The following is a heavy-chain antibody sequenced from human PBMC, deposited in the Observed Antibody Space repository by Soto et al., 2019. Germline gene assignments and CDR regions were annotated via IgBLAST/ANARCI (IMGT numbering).Heavy chain of an antibody. CDR1: GGSISSSSYY. J-gene: IGHJ6*02. Sequence: SETLSLTCTVSGGSISSSSYYWGWIRQPPGKGLEWIGSIYYSGSTYYNPSLKSRVTISVDTSKNQFSLKLSSVTAADTAVYYCAYSNYDSLGYYYGMDVWGQGTTVTVSS. CDR2: IYYSGST. V-gene: IGHV4-39*01. D-gene: IGHD4-4*01. CDR3: AYSNYDSLGYYYGMDV.